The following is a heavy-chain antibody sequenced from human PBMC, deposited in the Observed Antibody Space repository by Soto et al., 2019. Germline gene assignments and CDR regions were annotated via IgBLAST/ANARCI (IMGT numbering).Heavy chain of an antibody. CDR1: GYTFTSYY. J-gene: IGHJ4*02. D-gene: IGHD3-22*01. CDR2: INPSGGST. CDR3: ARDLPFYDSSGYGSYFDY. Sequence: ASVKVSCKASGYTFTSYYMHWVRQAPGQGLEWMGIINPSGGSTSYAQKFQGRVTMTRDTSTSTVYMELSSLRSEDTAVYYCARDLPFYDSSGYGSYFDYWGQGTLVTVSS. V-gene: IGHV1-46*01.